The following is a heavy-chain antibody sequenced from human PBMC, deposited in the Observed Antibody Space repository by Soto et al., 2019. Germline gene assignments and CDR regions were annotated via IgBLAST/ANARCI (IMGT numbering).Heavy chain of an antibody. CDR2: IYYSGST. Sequence: PSETLSLTCTVSGGSISSYYWSWIRQPPGKGLEWIGYIYYSGSTNYNPSLKSRVTISVDTSKNQFSLKLSSVTAADTAVYYCARGSSIAARGRFDYWGQGTLVTVSS. V-gene: IGHV4-59*01. CDR3: ARGSSIAARGRFDY. CDR1: GGSISSYY. D-gene: IGHD6-6*01. J-gene: IGHJ4*02.